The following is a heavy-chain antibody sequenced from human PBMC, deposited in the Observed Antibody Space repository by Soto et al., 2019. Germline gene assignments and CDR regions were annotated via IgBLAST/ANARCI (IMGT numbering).Heavy chain of an antibody. CDR3: ARGLFIAAAGSAYGYFDY. CDR2: INSDGSST. CDR1: GFTFSSYW. J-gene: IGHJ4*02. Sequence: PGGSLRLSCAASGFTFSSYWMHWVRQAPGKGLVWVSRINSDGSSTSYADSVKGRFTISRDNAKNTLYLQMNSLRAEDTAVYYCARGLFIAAAGSAYGYFDYWGQGTLVTVSS. V-gene: IGHV3-74*01. D-gene: IGHD6-13*01.